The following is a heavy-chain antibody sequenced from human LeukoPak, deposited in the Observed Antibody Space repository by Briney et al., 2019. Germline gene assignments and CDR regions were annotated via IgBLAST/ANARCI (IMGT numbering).Heavy chain of an antibody. Sequence: GGSLRLSCAASGFTFSSYEMNWVRQALGKGLEWVSYISSSGSTIYYADSVKGRFTISGDNAKNSLYLQMNSLRAEDTAVYYCARALSTYQLGEYSYYYGMDVWGQGTTVTVSS. D-gene: IGHD2-2*01. J-gene: IGHJ6*02. V-gene: IGHV3-48*03. CDR3: ARALSTYQLGEYSYYYGMDV. CDR1: GFTFSSYE. CDR2: ISSSGSTI.